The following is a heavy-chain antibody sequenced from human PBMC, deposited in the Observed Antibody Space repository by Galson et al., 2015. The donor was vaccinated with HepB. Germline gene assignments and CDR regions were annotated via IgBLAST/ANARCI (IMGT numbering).Heavy chain of an antibody. CDR1: NGSISSSQYY. V-gene: IGHV4-39*07. J-gene: IGHJ3*02. CDR3: ARGAYSFGAFDI. Sequence: ETLSLTCTVTNGSISSSQYYWGWIRQPPGKGLEWIGTFYYSGNSYYTPSLKSRVTISVDTSKNQFSLKLDSVTAADTAVYYCARGAYSFGAFDIWGQGTMVTVSS. D-gene: IGHD3-3*01. CDR2: FYYSGNS.